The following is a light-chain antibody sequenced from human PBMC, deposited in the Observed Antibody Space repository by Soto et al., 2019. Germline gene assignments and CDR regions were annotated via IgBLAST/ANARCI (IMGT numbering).Light chain of an antibody. J-gene: IGKJ1*01. CDR2: KAS. CDR1: QTISSW. V-gene: IGKV1-5*03. Sequence: DIQMTQSPSTPSGSVGDRVTITCRASQTISSWLAWYQQKPGKAPKLLIYKASTLESGVPSRFSGSGSGTEFTLTISSLQPDDFATYYCQQYNTYAPWTFGQGTKVDI. CDR3: QQYNTYAPWT.